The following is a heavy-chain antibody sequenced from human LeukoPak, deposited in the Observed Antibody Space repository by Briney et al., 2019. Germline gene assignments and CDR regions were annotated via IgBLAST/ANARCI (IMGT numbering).Heavy chain of an antibody. CDR3: ARDRKPYYDYVWGSYRYKDYFDY. J-gene: IGHJ4*02. V-gene: IGHV1-18*01. Sequence: ASVKVSCKASGYTFTSYGISWVRQAPGQGLEWMGWISAYNGNTNYAQKLQGRVTMTTDTSTSTAYMELRSLRSDDTAVYYCARDRKPYYDYVWGSYRYKDYFDYWGQGTLVTVSS. CDR2: ISAYNGNT. CDR1: GYTFTSYG. D-gene: IGHD3-16*02.